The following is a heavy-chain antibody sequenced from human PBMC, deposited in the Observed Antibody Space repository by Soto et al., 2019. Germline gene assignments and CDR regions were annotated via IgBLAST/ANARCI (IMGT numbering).Heavy chain of an antibody. J-gene: IGHJ4*02. CDR1: GFTFRSYW. Sequence: EVHLVESGGGLVQPGGSLRLSCATSGFTFRSYWMTWVRQAPGKGLEWVASIKQDGSEDHYVDSVKGRFTISRDNAENSLYLQMNSLKVDDTAVYYCARDPGRRFDYWGPGTQVTVSS. CDR2: IKQDGSED. V-gene: IGHV3-7*03. CDR3: ARDPGRRFDY. D-gene: IGHD1-1*01.